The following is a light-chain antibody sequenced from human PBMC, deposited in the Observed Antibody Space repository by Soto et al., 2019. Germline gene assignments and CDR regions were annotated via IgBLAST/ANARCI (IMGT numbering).Light chain of an antibody. CDR1: QSISSY. CDR3: QESYSTPWT. J-gene: IGKJ2*02. CDR2: AAS. Sequence: DIQMTQSPSSLSASVGDRVTITCRASQSISSYLNWYQQKPGKAPKLLIYAASSLQSGVPPRFSGSGSGTDCILTIGSLQPEDFATYYCQESYSTPWTFGQGTKLEIK. V-gene: IGKV1-39*01.